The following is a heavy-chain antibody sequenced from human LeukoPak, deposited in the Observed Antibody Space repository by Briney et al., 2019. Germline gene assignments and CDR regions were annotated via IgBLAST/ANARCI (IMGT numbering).Heavy chain of an antibody. CDR3: ARVINYYDSSGNAFDI. CDR2: INPSGGST. V-gene: IGHV1-46*03. CDR1: GYTFTSYY. J-gene: IGHJ3*02. Sequence: GASVKVSCKASGYTFTSYYMHWVRQAPGRGLEWMGIINPSGGSTSYAQKFQGRVTMTRDTSTSTVYMELSNLRSEDTAVYYCARVINYYDSSGNAFDIWGQGTMVTVSS. D-gene: IGHD3-22*01.